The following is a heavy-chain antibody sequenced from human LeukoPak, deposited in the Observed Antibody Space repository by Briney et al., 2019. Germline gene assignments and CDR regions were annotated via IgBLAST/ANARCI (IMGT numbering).Heavy chain of an antibody. Sequence: GGSLRLSCAASGFTVSGNYMSWVRVAPEKGLEGVSVIYIGGRTNYADSVRGRFTIYRDNSKKTLYLQMNSLRAEDTAVYYCARGRYEFSAGMDVWGQGTTVTVSS. CDR3: ARGRYEFSAGMDV. CDR1: GFTVSGNY. D-gene: IGHD5-12*01. CDR2: IYIGGRT. V-gene: IGHV3-53*01. J-gene: IGHJ6*02.